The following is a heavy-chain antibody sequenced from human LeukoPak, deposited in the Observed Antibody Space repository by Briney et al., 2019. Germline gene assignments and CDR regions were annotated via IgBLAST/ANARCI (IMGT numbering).Heavy chain of an antibody. J-gene: IGHJ4*02. CDR3: AKDVEGGDDY. CDR2: ISWNSGSI. CDR1: GFTFDDHA. D-gene: IGHD2-15*01. V-gene: IGHV3-9*01. Sequence: GRSLRLSCADSGFTFDDHAMHWVRQAPGKGLEWVSGISWNSGSIGYADSVKGRFTISRDNAKNSLYLQMNSLRVEDTALYYCAKDVEGGDDYWGQGTLVTVSS.